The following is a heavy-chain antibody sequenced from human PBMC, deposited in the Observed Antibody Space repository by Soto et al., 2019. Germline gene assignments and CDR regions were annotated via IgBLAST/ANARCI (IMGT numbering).Heavy chain of an antibody. CDR1: GYTFSRYG. D-gene: IGHD2-8*01. V-gene: IGHV1-18*01. CDR3: AKNGQPPYYYCGMDG. J-gene: IGHJ6*02. Sequence: QGQLVQSGPEAKKPGASVKVSCKASGYTFSRYGISWVRQAPGQGLEWMGWISGYNGDTKYAQKVQGRVTMTIDTSTYTAYMEWTSLTSDDTAIYYCAKNGQPPYYYCGMDGWGQGTTVTVSS. CDR2: ISGYNGDT.